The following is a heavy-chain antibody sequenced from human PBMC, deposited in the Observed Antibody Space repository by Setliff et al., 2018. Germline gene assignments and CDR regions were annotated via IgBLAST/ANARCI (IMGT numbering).Heavy chain of an antibody. J-gene: IGHJ6*02. Sequence: TSETLSLTCAVSGYSISSGYFWGWIRQPPGKGLEWIGSIYHSGKTYYNPSLKSRVTLSVDTSKNQFSLKLSSVTAADTAVYYCARLLAGTGGFFYYGVDVWGQGTKVTVSS. V-gene: IGHV4-38-2*01. CDR1: GYSISSGYF. CDR3: ARLLAGTGGFFYYGVDV. D-gene: IGHD6-19*01. CDR2: IYHSGKT.